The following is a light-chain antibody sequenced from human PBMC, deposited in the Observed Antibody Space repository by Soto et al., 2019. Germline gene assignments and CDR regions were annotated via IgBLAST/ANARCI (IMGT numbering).Light chain of an antibody. Sequence: QSVLTQPPSASGTPGQRVTISCSGSSSNIGSNTVNWYQQLPGTAPKLLIYSNNQRPSGVPDRCSGSKSGTSASLAISGLQSEDDADYYCSAWDDGLNGVVFGGGTKLTVL. J-gene: IGLJ2*01. CDR2: SNN. CDR3: SAWDDGLNGVV. CDR1: SSNIGSNT. V-gene: IGLV1-44*01.